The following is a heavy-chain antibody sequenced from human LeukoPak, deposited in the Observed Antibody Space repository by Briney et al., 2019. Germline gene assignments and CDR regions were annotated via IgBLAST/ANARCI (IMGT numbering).Heavy chain of an antibody. CDR2: ITSSSNSI. Sequence: GGSLRLSCAASGFSFTTYNMNWVRQAPGKGLEWVSSITSSSNSIYYADSVKGRFTISRDNAKNTLYLQMNSLRAEDTAVYYCALLAYWGQGTLVTVSS. CDR3: ALLAY. D-gene: IGHD3-3*01. V-gene: IGHV3-48*01. CDR1: GFSFTTYN. J-gene: IGHJ4*02.